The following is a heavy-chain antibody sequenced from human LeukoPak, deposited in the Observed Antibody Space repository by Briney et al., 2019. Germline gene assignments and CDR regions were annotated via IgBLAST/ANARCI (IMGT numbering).Heavy chain of an antibody. CDR3: AKDTYYYGSGSYWDY. CDR1: GFTFSTHV. D-gene: IGHD3-10*01. CDR2: ISGSGHAT. J-gene: IGHJ4*02. V-gene: IGHV3-23*01. Sequence: GGSLRLSCVGSGFTFSTHVMSWVRQAPGKGLEWVSSISGSGHATYYADSVRGRFTISRDGSKNTLYLQMNSLRAEDTAVYYCAKDTYYYGSGSYWDYWGQGTLVTVSS.